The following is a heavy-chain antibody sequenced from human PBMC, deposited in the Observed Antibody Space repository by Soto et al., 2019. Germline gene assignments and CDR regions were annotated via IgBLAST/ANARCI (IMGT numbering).Heavy chain of an antibody. Sequence: QAQLVESGGGVVQPGRSLRLSCAASGFTFSSYGMHWVRQAPGKGLEWVAVISYDGSNKYYTDSVKGRFTISRDNYKNTLYLQMNSLRAEDTAVYYCAKDRVGASYFDSWGQGTLVTVAS. CDR2: ISYDGSNK. J-gene: IGHJ4*02. D-gene: IGHD1-26*01. V-gene: IGHV3-30*18. CDR1: GFTFSSYG. CDR3: AKDRVGASYFDS.